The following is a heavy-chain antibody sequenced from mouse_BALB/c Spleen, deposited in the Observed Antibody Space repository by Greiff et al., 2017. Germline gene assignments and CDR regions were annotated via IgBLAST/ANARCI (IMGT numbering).Heavy chain of an antibody. D-gene: IGHD2-4*01. V-gene: IGHV5-6*01. J-gene: IGHJ4*01. CDR2: ISSGGSYT. CDR3: ARQVYYDYTSLAMDY. CDR1: GFTFSSYG. Sequence: EVNVVESGGDLVKPGGSLKLSCAASGFTFSSYGMSWVRQTPDKRLEWVATISSGGSYTYYPDSVKGRFTISRDNAKNTLYLQMSSLKSEDTAMYYCARQVYYDYTSLAMDYWGQGTSVTVSS.